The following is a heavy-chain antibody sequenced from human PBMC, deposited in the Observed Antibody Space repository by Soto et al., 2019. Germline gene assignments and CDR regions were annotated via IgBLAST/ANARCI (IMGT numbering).Heavy chain of an antibody. V-gene: IGHV4-4*01. J-gene: IGHJ4*02. Sequence: LPLTCAVSGVSISSGNWWTWVRQSTPRGLEYIGEIFHDGTANYYPSFERRVAISVDTSKNQFSLKLTSVTAADTAIYFCARLVYDTRLNYMYFDFWGQGTLVTVSS. D-gene: IGHD3-10*01. CDR2: IFHDGTA. CDR3: ARLVYDTRLNYMYFDF. CDR1: GVSISSGNW.